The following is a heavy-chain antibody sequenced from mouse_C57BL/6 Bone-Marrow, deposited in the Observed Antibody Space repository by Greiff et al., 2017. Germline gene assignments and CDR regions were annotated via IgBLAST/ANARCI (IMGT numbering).Heavy chain of an antibody. CDR3: ARIDLYNSNYYAIDY. Sequence: VQLQQPGAELVKPGASVKMSCKASGYTFTSYWMPWVKQRPGQGLEWIGEIHPSDSYTNYNQKFKGKATLTVDKSSSTAYMQLSSLTSEDSAVXYCARIDLYNSNYYAIDYWGQGTLVTGS. CDR1: GYTFTSYW. CDR2: IHPSDSYT. D-gene: IGHD2-5*01. J-gene: IGHJ4*01. V-gene: IGHV1-50*01.